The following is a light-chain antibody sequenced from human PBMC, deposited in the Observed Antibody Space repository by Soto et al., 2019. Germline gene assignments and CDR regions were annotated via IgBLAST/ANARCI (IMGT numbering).Light chain of an antibody. Sequence: QSVLTQPPSVSGAPGQRVTISCTGSSSNIGTGYDVYWYQQLPGTAPKFLIYGNNNRPSGVPDRFSGSKSGTSGSLAITGLQAEDGADYYCQSYDSSLSGGVFGGGTTVTVL. V-gene: IGLV1-40*01. CDR1: SSNIGTGYD. CDR3: QSYDSSLSGGV. CDR2: GNN. J-gene: IGLJ3*02.